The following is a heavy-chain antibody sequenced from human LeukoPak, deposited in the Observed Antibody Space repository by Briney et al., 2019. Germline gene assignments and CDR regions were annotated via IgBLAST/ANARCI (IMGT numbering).Heavy chain of an antibody. V-gene: IGHV3-9*03. CDR2: ISWNSGSI. J-gene: IGHJ3*02. Sequence: GSALRLSCAASGFTFSTYSMNWVRQAPGKGLEWVSGISWNSGSIGYADSMKGRFTISRDNAKNSLYLQMNSLRAEDMALYYCAKGRGGAYDLEPFDIWGQGTMVTVSS. CDR3: AKGRGGAYDLEPFDI. CDR1: GFTFSTYS. D-gene: IGHD3-3*01.